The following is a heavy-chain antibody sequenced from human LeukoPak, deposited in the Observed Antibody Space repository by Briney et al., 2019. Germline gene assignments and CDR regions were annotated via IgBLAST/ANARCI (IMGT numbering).Heavy chain of an antibody. CDR2: ISRRSSYI. CDR1: GFTFSNFS. V-gene: IGHV3-21*06. J-gene: IGHJ3*01. Sequence: GGSLRLSCAASGFTFSNFSMIWVRQAPGQGLQWVSYISRRSSYIYYADSVKGRFTIARDNAKNSLFLDMNTLRAEDTAVYSCARASLRFGSRQDASDLWGQGTMVIVSS. D-gene: IGHD3-16*01. CDR3: ARASLRFGSRQDASDL.